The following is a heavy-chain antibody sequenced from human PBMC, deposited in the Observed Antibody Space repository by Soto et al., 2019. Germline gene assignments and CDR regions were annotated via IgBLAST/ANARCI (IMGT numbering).Heavy chain of an antibody. D-gene: IGHD2-15*01. V-gene: IGHV3-23*01. Sequence: PGGSLRLSCAASGFTFSSYAMSWVRQAPGKGLEWVSAISGSGGGTYYADSVKGRFTISRDNSKNTLYPQMNSLRAEETAGYYCAKVPPPPCSGGSCYEAGRRLYYYYMDVWGKGNTVTVSS. CDR3: AKVPPPPCSGGSCYEAGRRLYYYYMDV. CDR2: ISGSGGGT. J-gene: IGHJ6*03. CDR1: GFTFSSYA.